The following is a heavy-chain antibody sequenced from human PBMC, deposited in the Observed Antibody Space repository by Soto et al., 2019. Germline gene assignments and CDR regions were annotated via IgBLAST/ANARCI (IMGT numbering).Heavy chain of an antibody. Sequence: GGSLRLSCAASGFTFSSYGMHWVRQAPGKGLEWVAVISYDGSNKYYADSVKGRFTISRDNSKNTLCLQMNSLRAEDTAVYYCAKNYYDSSGPPGDYYYYGMDVWGQGATVTVSS. CDR1: GFTFSSYG. J-gene: IGHJ6*02. CDR3: AKNYYDSSGPPGDYYYYGMDV. D-gene: IGHD3-22*01. V-gene: IGHV3-30*18. CDR2: ISYDGSNK.